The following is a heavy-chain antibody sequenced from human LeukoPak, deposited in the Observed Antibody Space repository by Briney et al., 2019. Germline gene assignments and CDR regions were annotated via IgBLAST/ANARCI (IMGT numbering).Heavy chain of an antibody. CDR2: IYYSGST. D-gene: IGHD3-16*01. CDR1: GGSISSYY. Sequence: SETLSLTCTVSGGSISSYYWSWLRQPAGKGLEWLGSIYYSGSTYYNPSLKSRVTISVDTSKNQFSLKLSSVTAADTAVYYCARERITFGGVIKRWGQGTLVTVSS. CDR3: ARERITFGGVIKR. J-gene: IGHJ4*02. V-gene: IGHV4-4*07.